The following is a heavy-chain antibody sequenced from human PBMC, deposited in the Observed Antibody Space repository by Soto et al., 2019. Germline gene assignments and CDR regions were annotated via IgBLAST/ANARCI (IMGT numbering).Heavy chain of an antibody. J-gene: IGHJ4*02. CDR1: GGSISINGYY. CDR2: IYHTGST. CDR3: ARHVGELQTMPFDS. D-gene: IGHD4-17*01. Sequence: PSETLSLTCTVSGGSISINGYYWDWIRQPPGKGLEWIGTIYHTGSTSYCPSLKSRVTISVDTSKNQFSLNLISVTAADTGVYYCARHVGELQTMPFDSWGQGILVTVSS. V-gene: IGHV4-39*01.